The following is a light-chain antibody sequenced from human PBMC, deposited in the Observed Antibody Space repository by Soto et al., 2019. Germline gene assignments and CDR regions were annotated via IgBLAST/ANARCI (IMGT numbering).Light chain of an antibody. CDR2: GAS. V-gene: IGKV3-20*01. J-gene: IGKJ1*01. CDR1: QSVSSSY. CDR3: QQYGSSGT. Sequence: EIVLTQSPGTLSMSPGERATLSCRASQSVSSSYLAWYQQKPGQAPRLLIYGASSRATGIPDRFSGSGSGTDFTLTISRLEPEDFPLYYCQQYGSSGTFGQGTKVEIK.